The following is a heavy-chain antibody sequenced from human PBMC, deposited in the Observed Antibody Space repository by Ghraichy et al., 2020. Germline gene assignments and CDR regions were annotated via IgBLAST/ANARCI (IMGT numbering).Heavy chain of an antibody. CDR3: ARRARTHFDY. Sequence: SETLSLTCTVSGGSISSNNYYWDWIRQPPGKGLEWIGSIYYRGTTYYNPSLKSRVTISVDTSKNQFSLKLSSVTAADTAVYYCARRARTHFDYWGRGTLVTVSS. CDR2: IYYRGTT. CDR1: GGSISSNNYY. J-gene: IGHJ4*02. V-gene: IGHV4-39*01.